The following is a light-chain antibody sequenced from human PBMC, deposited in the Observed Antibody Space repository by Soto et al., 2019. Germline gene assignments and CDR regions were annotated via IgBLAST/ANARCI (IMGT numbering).Light chain of an antibody. J-gene: IGKJ5*01. Sequence: EIVFAQSPATLSLSPGERATVSCRANQSISNYLAWYQQRPGQAPRLLIYDASRRATGIPARFSGSGSGTDFTLTISSLEPEDFAVYYCHQRYDWPITFGQGTRLEIK. CDR3: HQRYDWPIT. CDR1: QSISNY. V-gene: IGKV3-11*01. CDR2: DAS.